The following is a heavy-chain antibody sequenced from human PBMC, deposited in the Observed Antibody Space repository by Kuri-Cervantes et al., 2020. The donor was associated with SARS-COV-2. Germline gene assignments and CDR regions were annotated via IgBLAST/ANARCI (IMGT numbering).Heavy chain of an antibody. D-gene: IGHD4-17*01. CDR2: INLNSGST. CDR1: GFTFTGFH. CDR3: ARVNGDYADAFDI. V-gene: IGHV1-2*02. Sequence: ASVKVSCKASGFTFTGFHLHWVRQALGQGLEWMGWINLNSGSTQYAQKFHGRVTMTRDMPINTGYMELGSLRSDDTAVYYCARVNGDYADAFDIWGQGTMVTVSS. J-gene: IGHJ3*02.